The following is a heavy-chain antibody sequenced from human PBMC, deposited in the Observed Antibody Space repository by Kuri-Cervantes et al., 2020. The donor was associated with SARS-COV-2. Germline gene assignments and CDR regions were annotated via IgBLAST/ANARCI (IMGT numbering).Heavy chain of an antibody. CDR3: ARVGGNCSGGSCYFSGFDY. Sequence: SETLSLTCTVSGGSISSSSYYWGWIRQPPGKGLEWIGSIYYSGSTNYNPSLKSRVTISVDTSKNQFSLKLSSVTAADTAVYYCARVGGNCSGGSCYFSGFDYWGQGTLVTVSS. D-gene: IGHD2-15*01. V-gene: IGHV4-39*07. CDR2: IYYSGST. CDR1: GGSISSSSYY. J-gene: IGHJ4*02.